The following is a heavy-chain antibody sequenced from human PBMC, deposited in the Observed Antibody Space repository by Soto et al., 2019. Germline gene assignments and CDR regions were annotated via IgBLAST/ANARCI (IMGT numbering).Heavy chain of an antibody. J-gene: IGHJ4*02. CDR3: ASRYGYSFDY. V-gene: IGHV4-59*08. Sequence: QVQLQESGPGLVKPSETLSLTCTVSGGSISSYYWSWIRQPPGKGLEWIGYIYYSGSTTYNPSLKRRVTISVDTSKNPFSLKLTSVTAAATALYYCASRYGYSFDYWGQGTLVTVSS. CDR1: GGSISSYY. CDR2: IYYSGST. D-gene: IGHD1-1*01.